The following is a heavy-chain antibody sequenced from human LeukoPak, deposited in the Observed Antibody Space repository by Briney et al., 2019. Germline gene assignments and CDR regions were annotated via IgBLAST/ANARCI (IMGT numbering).Heavy chain of an antibody. CDR1: GYSFTSYW. D-gene: IGHD3-22*01. Sequence: GESLKISFKGSGYSFTSYWIGWVRQMPGKGLEWMGIIYPGDSDTRYSPSFQGQVTISADKSISTAYLQWSSLKASDTAMYYCARQSYYDSSGYSPLSAFDIWGQGTMVTVSS. CDR2: IYPGDSDT. J-gene: IGHJ3*02. V-gene: IGHV5-51*01. CDR3: ARQSYYDSSGYSPLSAFDI.